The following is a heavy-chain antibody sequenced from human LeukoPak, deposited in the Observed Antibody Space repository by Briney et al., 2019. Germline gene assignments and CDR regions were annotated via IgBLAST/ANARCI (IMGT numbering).Heavy chain of an antibody. Sequence: PSETLSLTCTVSGGSISSSSYYWGWIRQPPGKGLEWIGSIYYSGSTYYNPSLKSRVTISVDTSKNQFSLKLSSVTAADTAVYYCARAAYDFWSGYKDAFDIWGQGTMVTVSS. CDR3: ARAAYDFWSGYKDAFDI. V-gene: IGHV4-39*07. J-gene: IGHJ3*02. CDR1: GGSISSSSYY. D-gene: IGHD3-3*01. CDR2: IYYSGST.